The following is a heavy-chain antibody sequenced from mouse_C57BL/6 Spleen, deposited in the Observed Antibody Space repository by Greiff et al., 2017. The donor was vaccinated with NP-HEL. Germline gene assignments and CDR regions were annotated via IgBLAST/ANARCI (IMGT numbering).Heavy chain of an antibody. D-gene: IGHD2-5*01. J-gene: IGHJ3*01. CDR2: IYPRDGST. CDR1: GYTFTSYD. Sequence: QVQLKESGPELVKPGASVKLSCKASGYTFTSYDINWVKQSPGQGLEWIGWIYPRDGSTKYNEKFKGKATLTVDTSSSTAYMELHSLTSEDSAVYCCAMGSNLAWFAYWGQGTLVTVSA. CDR3: AMGSNLAWFAY. V-gene: IGHV1-85*01.